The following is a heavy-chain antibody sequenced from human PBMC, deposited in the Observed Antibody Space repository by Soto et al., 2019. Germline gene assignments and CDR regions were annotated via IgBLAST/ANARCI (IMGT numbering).Heavy chain of an antibody. CDR1: GYRFNSYW. Sequence: HGESLKISCKGSGYRFNSYWIGWVRQMPGKGLEWMGIIYPGDSDTRYSPSFQGQVIISADKSISTAYLQWSSLKASDTAMYFCARATTGMYTRFVHCGQPTLVTVS. V-gene: IGHV5-51*01. J-gene: IGHJ5*02. D-gene: IGHD2-8*02. CDR3: ARATTGMYTRFVH. CDR2: IYPGDSDT.